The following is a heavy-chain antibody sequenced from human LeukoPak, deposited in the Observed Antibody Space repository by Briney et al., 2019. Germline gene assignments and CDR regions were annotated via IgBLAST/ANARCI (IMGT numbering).Heavy chain of an antibody. D-gene: IGHD3-22*01. Sequence: PGRSLRLSCAASGFSFSDYWMHWVRQVPGKGLVWVSRIKPDGSSTTYADPVKGRFAISRDDAKNTLYLQLNSLRAEDTAVYFCARDTTYYESSAYYDSYDIWGQGTMVTVSS. CDR2: IKPDGSST. J-gene: IGHJ3*02. CDR3: ARDTTYYESSAYYDSYDI. CDR1: GFSFSDYW. V-gene: IGHV3-74*01.